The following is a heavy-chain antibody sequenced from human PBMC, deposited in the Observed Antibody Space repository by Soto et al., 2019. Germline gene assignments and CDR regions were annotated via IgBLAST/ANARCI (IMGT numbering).Heavy chain of an antibody. J-gene: IGHJ4*02. CDR1: GGSIRSYY. V-gene: IGHV4-59*12. CDR3: ARIALRFSSGL. D-gene: IGHD3-3*01. CDR2: IYYSGST. Sequence: SETLSLTCTVSGGSIRSYYWSWIRQPPGKGLEWIGYIYYSGSTNYNPSLKSRVTISVDTSKNQFSLKLSSVTAADTAVYYCARIALRFSSGLWGQGTLVTVSS.